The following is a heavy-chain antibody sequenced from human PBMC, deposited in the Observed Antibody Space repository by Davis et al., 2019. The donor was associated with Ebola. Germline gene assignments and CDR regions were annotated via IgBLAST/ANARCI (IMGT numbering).Heavy chain of an antibody. D-gene: IGHD2-2*01. V-gene: IGHV3-7*03. CDR3: ARVSVPAALVPIDYYAMDV. CDR2: IKQDGSEN. Sequence: PGGSLRPSCAASGFTFNSYWMSWVRQAPGKGLQWVANIKQDGSENYYVDSVKGRFTISRDNAKNSLYLQMNSLRAEDTAVYYCARVSVPAALVPIDYYAMDVWGQGTTVTVSS. CDR1: GFTFNSYW. J-gene: IGHJ6*02.